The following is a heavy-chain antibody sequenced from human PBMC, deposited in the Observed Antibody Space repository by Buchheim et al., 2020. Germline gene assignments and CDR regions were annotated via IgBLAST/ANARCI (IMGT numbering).Heavy chain of an antibody. Sequence: QVQLVESGGGVVQPGRSLRLSCAASGFTFSSYGMHWVRQAPGKGLEWVAVISYDGSNKYYADSVKGRFTISRDNSKNTLYLQMNSLRAEDTAVYYCAKDADDSSGYLYYGMDVWGQGTT. J-gene: IGHJ6*02. CDR2: ISYDGSNK. CDR1: GFTFSSYG. V-gene: IGHV3-30*18. CDR3: AKDADDSSGYLYYGMDV. D-gene: IGHD3-22*01.